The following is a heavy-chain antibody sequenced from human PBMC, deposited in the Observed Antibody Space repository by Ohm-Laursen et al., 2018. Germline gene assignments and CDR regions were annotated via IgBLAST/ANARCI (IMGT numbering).Heavy chain of an antibody. CDR2: MYYSGNT. J-gene: IGHJ4*02. CDR1: GGSISSSSYY. Sequence: GTLSLTCLVSGGSISSSSYYWGWIRQPPGKGLEWIGGMYYSGNTYYNPSLKSRVTIAVDTSKNQFSLKLSSVTAADTSVYYCATSNNWYYFDYWGQGTLVTVSS. D-gene: IGHD6-13*01. CDR3: ATSNNWYYFDY. V-gene: IGHV4-39*01.